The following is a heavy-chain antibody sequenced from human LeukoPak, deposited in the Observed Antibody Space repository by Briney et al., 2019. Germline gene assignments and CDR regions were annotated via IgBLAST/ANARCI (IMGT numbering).Heavy chain of an antibody. D-gene: IGHD2-21*01. CDR2: IYSTRSV. Sequence: SETLSLTCTVSGASIKSYYWSWIRQSAGKGLEWIGRIYSTRSVNYNPSLESRVTMSVDTSKNQVFLVLESVTAADTAMYYCARGPDSPFDYWGQGTLVTVSS. CDR3: ARGPDSPFDY. CDR1: GASIKSYY. V-gene: IGHV4-4*07. J-gene: IGHJ4*02.